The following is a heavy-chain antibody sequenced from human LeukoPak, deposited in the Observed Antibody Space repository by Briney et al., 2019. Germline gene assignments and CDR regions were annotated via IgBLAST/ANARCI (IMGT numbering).Heavy chain of an antibody. V-gene: IGHV3-30-3*01. CDR1: GFTFSSYA. D-gene: IGHD3-10*01. CDR2: ISYDGSNK. J-gene: IGHJ3*02. CDR3: AREITMVRGVILRLDAFDI. Sequence: GGSLRLSCAASGFTFSSYAMHWVRQAPGKGLEWVAVISYDGSNKYYADSVKGRFTISRDNSKNTLYLQMNSLRAEDTAVYYCAREITMVRGVILRLDAFDIWGQGTMVTVSS.